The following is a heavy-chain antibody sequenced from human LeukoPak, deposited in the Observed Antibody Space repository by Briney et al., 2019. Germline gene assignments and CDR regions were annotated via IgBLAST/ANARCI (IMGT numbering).Heavy chain of an antibody. CDR1: GFTFSSYG. Sequence: GGSLRLSCAASGFTFSSYGMHWVRQAPGKGLDWVAVISYDGSNKLYADSVKGRFTISRDNSKNTLYLQMNGLRAEDTAVFYCARNQGEGAFDIWGQGTIVTVSS. CDR2: ISYDGSNK. D-gene: IGHD1-14*01. J-gene: IGHJ3*02. CDR3: ARNQGEGAFDI. V-gene: IGHV3-30*03.